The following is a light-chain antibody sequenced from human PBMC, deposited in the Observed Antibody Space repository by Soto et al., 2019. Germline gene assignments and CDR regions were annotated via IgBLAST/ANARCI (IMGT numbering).Light chain of an antibody. CDR2: AAS. Sequence: EIVMTQSPVILSVSPGERVTLSCRASQNIRNNLAWHQQKPGQAPRLLIFAASTRATGIPARFSGSGSGTDFTLTISSLQSEDFALYYCQHYDHWPLTFGGGTKVDIK. CDR1: QNIRNN. V-gene: IGKV3-15*01. J-gene: IGKJ4*01. CDR3: QHYDHWPLT.